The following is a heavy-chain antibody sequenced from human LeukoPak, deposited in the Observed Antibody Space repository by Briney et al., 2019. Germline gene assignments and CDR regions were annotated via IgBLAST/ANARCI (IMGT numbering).Heavy chain of an antibody. Sequence: SETLSLTCTVSGGSISSYYWSWIRQPPGKGLEWIGYIYYSGSTNYNPSLKSRVTISVDTSKNQFSLKLSSVTAAGTAVYYCARWSSGYYNYFDYWGQGTLVTVSS. V-gene: IGHV4-59*01. J-gene: IGHJ4*02. CDR3: ARWSSGYYNYFDY. D-gene: IGHD3-22*01. CDR1: GGSISSYY. CDR2: IYYSGST.